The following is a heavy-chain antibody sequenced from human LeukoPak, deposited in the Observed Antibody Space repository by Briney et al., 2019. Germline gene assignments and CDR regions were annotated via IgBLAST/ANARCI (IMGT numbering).Heavy chain of an antibody. CDR3: AKDRYYYGSGSYLTFDY. Sequence: GGSLRLSCAASGFTFSSYGMHWVRQAPGKGLEWVAFIRYDGSNKYYADSVKGRFTISRDNSKNTLYLQMNSLRAEDTAVYYCAKDRYYYGSGSYLTFDYWGQGTLVTVSS. J-gene: IGHJ4*02. V-gene: IGHV3-30*02. CDR1: GFTFSSYG. D-gene: IGHD3-10*01. CDR2: IRYDGSNK.